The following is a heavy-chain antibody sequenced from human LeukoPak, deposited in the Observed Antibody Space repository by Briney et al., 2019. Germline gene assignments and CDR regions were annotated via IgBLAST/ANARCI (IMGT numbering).Heavy chain of an antibody. CDR1: GFTLDDYA. CDR2: ISGDGDNT. V-gene: IGHV3-43*02. CDR3: AKGVRSGTYYNCFDP. Sequence: QPGGSLRLSCVASGFTLDDYALHWLRQAPGKGLEWISLISGDGDNTYYADSVKGRFTISRDNSKNSLYLQMSSLRAEDTALYYCAKGVRSGTYYNCFDPWGQGTLVTVSS. J-gene: IGHJ5*02. D-gene: IGHD1-26*01.